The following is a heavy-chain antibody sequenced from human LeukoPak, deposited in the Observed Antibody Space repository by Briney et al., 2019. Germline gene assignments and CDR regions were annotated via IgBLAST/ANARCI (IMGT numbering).Heavy chain of an antibody. Sequence: GASVKVSCKASGYTFTGYYIHWVRQAPRQGLEWMGWINPNSGGTNYAQKFQGRVTMTRDTSISTAHLELTRLRSHETAVYYCARDGGNIPVSWRQGSMVTASS. CDR1: GYTFTGYY. CDR2: INPNSGGT. J-gene: IGHJ5*02. CDR3: ARDGGNIPVS. V-gene: IGHV1-2*02. D-gene: IGHD2/OR15-2a*01.